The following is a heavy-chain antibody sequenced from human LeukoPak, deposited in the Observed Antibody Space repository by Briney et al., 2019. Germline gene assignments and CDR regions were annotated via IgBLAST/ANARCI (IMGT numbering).Heavy chain of an antibody. CDR2: IGGSGGST. CDR3: ARDAWRRWFDP. D-gene: IGHD1-1*01. CDR1: GFTFSSYA. J-gene: IGHJ5*02. Sequence: GGSLRLSCAASGFTFSSYAMSWVRQAPGKGLEWVSAIGGSGGSTYYADSVKGRFTISRDNAKNSLYLQMSSLRAEDTAVYYCARDAWRRWFDPWGQGTLVTVSS. V-gene: IGHV3-23*01.